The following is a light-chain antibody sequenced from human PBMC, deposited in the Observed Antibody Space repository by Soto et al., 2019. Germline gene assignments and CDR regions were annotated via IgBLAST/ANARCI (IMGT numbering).Light chain of an antibody. V-gene: IGKV3-20*01. CDR3: QHYGSSLWT. Sequence: EIVLTQSPGTLSLSLGETATLSCRASQSVDSNYLDWYQQKPGQAPRLLIFGASNRATGIPDRFSGSGSETDFPLTISRLEPEDCAVYYCQHYGSSLWTFGQGTKVEIK. CDR1: QSVDSNY. CDR2: GAS. J-gene: IGKJ1*01.